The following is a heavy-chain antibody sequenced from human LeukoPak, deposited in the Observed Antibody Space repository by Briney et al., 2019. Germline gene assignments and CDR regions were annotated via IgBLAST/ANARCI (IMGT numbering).Heavy chain of an antibody. CDR1: GFTFSTAW. V-gene: IGHV3-15*01. CDR2: IKSKTAGGTT. Sequence: QTGGSLRLSCAASGFTFSTAWMSWVRQAPGKGLEWVGRIKSKTAGGTTDYAAPVKGRFTISRDDSKNTLYLQMNSLKTEDTAVYYCTTDPPLELELQTGWGQGTLVTVSS. J-gene: IGHJ4*02. CDR3: TTDPPLELELQTG. D-gene: IGHD1-7*01.